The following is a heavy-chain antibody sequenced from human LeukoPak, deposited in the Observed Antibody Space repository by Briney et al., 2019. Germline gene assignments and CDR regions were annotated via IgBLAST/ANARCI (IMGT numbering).Heavy chain of an antibody. V-gene: IGHV4-34*01. Sequence: SETLPLTCAVYSGSFSGYYWSWIRQPPGKGLEWIGEIYHSGSTNYNPSLKSRVTISVDTSKNQFSLKLNSVTAADTAVYYCARGFATMVRGVVLDFWGQGTVLTVSS. CDR2: IYHSGST. CDR3: ARGFATMVRGVVLDF. CDR1: SGSFSGYY. D-gene: IGHD3-10*01. J-gene: IGHJ4*02.